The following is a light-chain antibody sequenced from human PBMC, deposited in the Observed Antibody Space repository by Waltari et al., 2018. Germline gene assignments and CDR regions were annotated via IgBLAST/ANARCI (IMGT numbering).Light chain of an antibody. J-gene: IGLJ1*01. CDR3: SSYTSSSTYV. CDR1: SSDAGGHNY. Sequence: QPALTQPASVSVSPGQSSTISCTRTSSDAGGHNYVSWYQQHPVKAPKLMIYEVSNRPSGVSNRFSGSKSGNTASLTISGLQAEDEADYYCSSYTSSSTYVFGTGTKVTVL. CDR2: EVS. V-gene: IGLV2-14*01.